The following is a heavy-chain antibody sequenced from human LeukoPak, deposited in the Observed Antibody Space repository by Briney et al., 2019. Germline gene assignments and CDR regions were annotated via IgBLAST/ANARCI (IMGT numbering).Heavy chain of an antibody. J-gene: IGHJ4*02. CDR2: ISSSGSTI. CDR1: GFTFSSYS. V-gene: IGHV3-48*04. CDR3: ARPGGGYSYGLDY. Sequence: GGSLRLSCAASGFTFSSYSMNWVRQAPGKGLEWVSYISSSGSTIYYADSVKGRFTISRDNAKNSLYLQMNSLRAEDTAVYYCARPGGGYSYGLDYWGQGTLVTVSS. D-gene: IGHD5-18*01.